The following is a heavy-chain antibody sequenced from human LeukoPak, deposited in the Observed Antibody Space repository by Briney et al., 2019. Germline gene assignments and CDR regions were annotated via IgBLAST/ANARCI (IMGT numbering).Heavy chain of an antibody. CDR1: GFTVSSNS. D-gene: IGHD5-12*01. J-gene: IGHJ4*02. Sequence: GGSLRLSCTVSGFTVSSNSMSWVRQAPGKGLEWVAFIRYDGSNKYYADSVKGRFTISRDNSKNTLYLQMNSLRPEDTAVYYCAKVNKGGYDSFDYWGQGTLVTVSS. V-gene: IGHV3-30*02. CDR3: AKVNKGGYDSFDY. CDR2: IRYDGSNK.